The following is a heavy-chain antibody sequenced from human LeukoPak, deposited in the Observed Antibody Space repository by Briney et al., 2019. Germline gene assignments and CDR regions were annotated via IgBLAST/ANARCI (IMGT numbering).Heavy chain of an antibody. V-gene: IGHV1-18*01. J-gene: IGHJ4*02. Sequence: ASVKVSCKASGYTFSNYGISWVRQAPGQGLEWMGWISAYNGDTNYAQKLQGRVTITTDTSTTTAYMELRSLRSDDTAVYYCARGRGYSGYEPLDYWGQGTLVTVSS. CDR3: ARGRGYSGYEPLDY. D-gene: IGHD5-12*01. CDR1: GYTFSNYG. CDR2: ISAYNGDT.